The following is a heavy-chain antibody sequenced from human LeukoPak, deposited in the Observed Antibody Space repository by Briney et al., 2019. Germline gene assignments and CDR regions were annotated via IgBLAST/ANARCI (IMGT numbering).Heavy chain of an antibody. Sequence: SETLSLTCTVSGGSISSGSYYWSWIWQPAGKGLEWIGRIYTSGSTNYNPSLKSRVTISVDTSKNQFSLKLSSVTAADTAVYYCARGRRYSGYDSRYFDLWGRGTLVTVSS. J-gene: IGHJ2*01. CDR1: GGSISSGSYY. CDR3: ARGRRYSGYDSRYFDL. CDR2: IYTSGST. D-gene: IGHD5-12*01. V-gene: IGHV4-61*02.